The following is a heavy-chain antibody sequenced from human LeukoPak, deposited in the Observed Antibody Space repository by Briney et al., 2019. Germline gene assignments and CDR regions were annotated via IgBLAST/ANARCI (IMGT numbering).Heavy chain of an antibody. CDR1: GFTFSNAW. D-gene: IGHD2-2*02. CDR3: TTDLDCSSTSCYTPSY. V-gene: IGHV3-15*01. J-gene: IGHJ4*02. Sequence: GGSLRPSCAASGFTFSNAWMSWVRQAPAKGLEWVGRINSKTDGGTTDYAAPVKGRFTISRDDSKNTLYLQMNSLKTEDTAVYYCTTDLDCSSTSCYTPSYWGQGTLVTVSS. CDR2: INSKTDGGTT.